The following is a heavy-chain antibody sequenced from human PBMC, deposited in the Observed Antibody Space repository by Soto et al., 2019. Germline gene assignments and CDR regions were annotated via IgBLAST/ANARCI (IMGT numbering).Heavy chain of an antibody. J-gene: IGHJ6*02. CDR2: IDPSDSYT. D-gene: IGHD2-15*01. Sequence: GESLKICCKGSGYSFTSYWINWVRQMPGKGLEWMGRIDPSDSYTNYSPSFQGQVTISADKSISTAYLQWSSLKASDTAIYYCARRHYCRGFCTINPDYYYGIDVRAQRTTDTGSS. CDR3: ARRHYCRGFCTINPDYYYGIDV. CDR1: GYSFTSYW. V-gene: IGHV5-10-1*04.